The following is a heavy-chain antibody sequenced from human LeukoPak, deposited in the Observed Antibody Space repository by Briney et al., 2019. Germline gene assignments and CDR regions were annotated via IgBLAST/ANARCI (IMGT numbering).Heavy chain of an antibody. J-gene: IGHJ4*02. CDR2: ISSSGSTI. CDR3: ARVKDRFYFDSRGYDY. D-gene: IGHD3-22*01. Sequence: GGSLRLSCAASGFTFSDYYMSWIRQAPGKGLEWVSYISSSGSTIYYADSVKGRFTISRDNAKNSLYLQMNSLRAEDAAVYYCARVKDRFYFDSRGYDYWGQGTLVTVSS. CDR1: GFTFSDYY. V-gene: IGHV3-11*01.